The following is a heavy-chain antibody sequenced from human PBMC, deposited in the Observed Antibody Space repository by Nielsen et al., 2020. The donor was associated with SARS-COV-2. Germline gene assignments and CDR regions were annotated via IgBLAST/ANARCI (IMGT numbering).Heavy chain of an antibody. CDR3: ARRMGHSSSWYEMGY. CDR2: IYYSGST. CDR1: GGSISSGDYY. V-gene: IGHV4-30-4*01. Sequence: SETLSLTCTVSGGSISSGDYYWSWIRQPPGKGLEWIGYIYYSGSTYYNPSLKSRVTISVDTSKNQFSLKLSSVTAADTAVYYCARRMGHSSSWYEMGYWGQGTLVTVSS. D-gene: IGHD6-13*01. J-gene: IGHJ4*02.